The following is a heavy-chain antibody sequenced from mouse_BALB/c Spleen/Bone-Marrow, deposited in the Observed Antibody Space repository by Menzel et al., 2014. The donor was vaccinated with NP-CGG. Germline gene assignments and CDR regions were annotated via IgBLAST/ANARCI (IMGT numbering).Heavy chain of an antibody. CDR3: ASMRSYAMDY. V-gene: IGHV1-63*02. CDR1: GYTFTNYW. J-gene: IGHJ4*01. Sequence: VQLQQSGAELVRPGTSVKISCKASGYTFTNYWLGWVKQRPGHGLEWIGDIYPGGGYTNYNEKFKGKATLTADTSSSTACMQLSSLASEDSAVYFCASMRSYAMDYWGQGTSVTVSS. CDR2: IYPGGGYT. D-gene: IGHD6-5*01.